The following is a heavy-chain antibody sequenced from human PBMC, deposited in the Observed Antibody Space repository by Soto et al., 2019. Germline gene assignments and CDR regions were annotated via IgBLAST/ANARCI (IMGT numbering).Heavy chain of an antibody. V-gene: IGHV3-30*18. J-gene: IGHJ6*03. Sequence: QVQLVESGGGVVQPGRSLRLSCAASGFTFSSYGMHWVRQAPGKGLEWVAVISYDGSNKYYADSVKGRFTISRDNSKNTLYLQMNSLRAEDTAVYYCAKGPSIAATSYYMDVWGKGTTVTVSS. D-gene: IGHD6-6*01. CDR1: GFTFSSYG. CDR3: AKGPSIAATSYYMDV. CDR2: ISYDGSNK.